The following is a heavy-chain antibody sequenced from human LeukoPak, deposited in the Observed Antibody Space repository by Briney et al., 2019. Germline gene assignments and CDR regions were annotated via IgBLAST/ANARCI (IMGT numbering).Heavy chain of an antibody. CDR3: TRLVPYLDS. V-gene: IGHV3-49*04. J-gene: IGHJ4*02. D-gene: IGHD6-6*01. CDR1: GFTFGDYA. Sequence: GGALRLSCTASGFTFGDYAMSWARQAPGQGREWIGFIRSKVYGETTEYAASVKGRFTVSRDDSNSLAYLQMNSLQTEDTAVYYCTRLVPYLDSWGQGTLVTVSS. CDR2: IRSKVYGETT.